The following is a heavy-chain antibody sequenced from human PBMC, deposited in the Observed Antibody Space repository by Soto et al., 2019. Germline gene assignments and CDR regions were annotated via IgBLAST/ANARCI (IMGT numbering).Heavy chain of an antibody. CDR1: GFTFSSFA. D-gene: IGHD3-10*01. Sequence: GGSLRLSFAASGFTFSSFAMSWVRQAPGKGLEWVSAISGSGGSTYYADSVKGRFTISRDNSKNTLYLQMNSLRAEDTAVYYCAKDSADGPYYYYYGMDVWGQGTTVTVSS. J-gene: IGHJ6*02. CDR3: AKDSADGPYYYYYGMDV. CDR2: ISGSGGST. V-gene: IGHV3-23*01.